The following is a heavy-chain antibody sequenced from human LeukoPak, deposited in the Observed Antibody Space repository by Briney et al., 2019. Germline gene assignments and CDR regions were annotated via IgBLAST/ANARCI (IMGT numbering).Heavy chain of an antibody. CDR2: INPNSGGT. CDR1: GYTFTGYY. V-gene: IGHV1-2*02. J-gene: IGHJ6*03. Sequence: ASVKVSCKASGYTFTGYYMRWVRQAPGQGLEWMGWINPNSGGTNYAQKFRGRVTMTRDTSISTAYMELSRLRSDDTAVYYCARIAARPYYYYYMDVWGKGTTVTVSS. CDR3: ARIAARPYYYYYMDV. D-gene: IGHD6-6*01.